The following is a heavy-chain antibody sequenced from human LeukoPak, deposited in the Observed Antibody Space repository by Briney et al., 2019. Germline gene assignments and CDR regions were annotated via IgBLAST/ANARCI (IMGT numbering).Heavy chain of an antibody. D-gene: IGHD5-24*01. Sequence: GGSLCLYCAAAGFTICAYWMSWVRQGPGQGLEWVANIKQDGSEKYYVDSVKGRFTIARDNAKNSLYLQMNSLRAEDTAVYYCARSRDGLDAFDIWGKGTMVTVSS. CDR3: ARSRDGLDAFDI. CDR2: IKQDGSEK. V-gene: IGHV3-7*01. CDR1: GFTICAYW. J-gene: IGHJ3*02.